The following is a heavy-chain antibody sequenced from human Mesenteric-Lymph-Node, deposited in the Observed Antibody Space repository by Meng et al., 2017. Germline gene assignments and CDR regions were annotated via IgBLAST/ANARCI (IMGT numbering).Heavy chain of an antibody. CDR2: IYNSGST. V-gene: IGHV4-30-4*01. CDR1: GASISSGDYY. J-gene: IGHJ4*02. Sequence: QVALQESGPGLVKPSGPLALTCAVSGASISSGDYYWSWIRQPPGKGLEWIGYIYNSGSTYYNPSLKSRVTISVDTSKNQFSLKLRFVTAADTAVYYCAREGRSHQVGVSVYWGQGNLVTVSS. CDR3: AREGRSHQVGVSVY. D-gene: IGHD2-21*01.